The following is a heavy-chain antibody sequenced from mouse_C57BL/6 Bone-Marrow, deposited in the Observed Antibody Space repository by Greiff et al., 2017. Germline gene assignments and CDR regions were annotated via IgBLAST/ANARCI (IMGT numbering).Heavy chain of an antibody. V-gene: IGHV14-4*01. CDR3: TRVAPHAMDY. J-gene: IGHJ4*01. Sequence: VQLKESGAELVRPGASVKLSCTASGFNIKDDYMHWVKQRPEQGLEGIGWIDPENGDTEYASKFQGKATITADTSSNTAYLQLSSLTSEDTAVYYCTRVAPHAMDYWGQGTSVTVSS. CDR1: GFNIKDDY. CDR2: IDPENGDT. D-gene: IGHD1-1*01.